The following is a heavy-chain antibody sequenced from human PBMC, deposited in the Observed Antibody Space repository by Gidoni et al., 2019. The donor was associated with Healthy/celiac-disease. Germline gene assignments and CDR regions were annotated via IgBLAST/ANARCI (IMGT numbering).Heavy chain of an antibody. CDR1: GDSGPSNSAA. J-gene: IGHJ3*02. Sequence: QVQLQQSGPGLVKPSQTPSLTCAIPGDSGPSNSAAWNWIRHSPSRGLEWLGRTYYRSKWDNDYAVSVKSRITINPDTSKNQFSLQLNSVTPEDTAVYYCARADSKSSGWPHDAFDIWGQGTMVTVSS. CDR2: TYYRSKWDN. V-gene: IGHV6-1*01. D-gene: IGHD6-19*01. CDR3: ARADSKSSGWPHDAFDI.